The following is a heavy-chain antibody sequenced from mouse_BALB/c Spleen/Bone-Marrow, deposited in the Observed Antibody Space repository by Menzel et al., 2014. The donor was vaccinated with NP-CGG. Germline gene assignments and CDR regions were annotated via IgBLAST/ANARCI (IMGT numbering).Heavy chain of an antibody. CDR1: GFNIKDVY. J-gene: IGHJ3*01. V-gene: IGHV14-3*02. Sequence: VQLKASGAELVKPGASVKLSCSASGFNIKDVYMYWLKQRPEQGLEWIGRIDPANGNSEYDPKFQGKATITADTSSNTAYLQLSSLTSDDTAVYYYATVSNADPWFAYWGQGTLVTVSA. CDR2: IDPANGNS. CDR3: ATVSNADPWFAY.